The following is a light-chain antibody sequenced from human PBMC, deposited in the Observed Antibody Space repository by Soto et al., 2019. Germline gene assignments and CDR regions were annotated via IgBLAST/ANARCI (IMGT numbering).Light chain of an antibody. J-gene: IGKJ1*01. CDR1: QSISSW. V-gene: IGKV1-5*03. Sequence: DIQMTQSPSTLSASVGDRVTITCRASQSISSWLAWYQQKPGKAPKLLIYKASNLEGGVPSRFSRSGSGTEFTLTISSLQPDDFATYYCQHYNGYSRAFGQGTKVEIK. CDR2: KAS. CDR3: QHYNGYSRA.